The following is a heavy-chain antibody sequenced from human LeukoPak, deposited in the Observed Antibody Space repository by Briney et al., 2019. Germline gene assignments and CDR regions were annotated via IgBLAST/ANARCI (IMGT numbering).Heavy chain of an antibody. J-gene: IGHJ4*02. CDR2: IKGDGIST. CDR3: AKDHYWSIDY. CDR1: GFDFSSNW. D-gene: IGHD3-3*01. V-gene: IGHV3-74*01. Sequence: GGSLRLSCAASGFDFSSNWLHWARHAPGQGLVWVSRIKGDGISTNYADSVKGRFTISRDIAKNTLYLQMNSLRAEDTGVYYCAKDHYWSIDYWGRGTLVTVSS.